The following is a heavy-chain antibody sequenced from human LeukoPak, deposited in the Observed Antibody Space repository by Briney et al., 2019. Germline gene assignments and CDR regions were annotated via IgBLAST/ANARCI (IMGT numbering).Heavy chain of an antibody. CDR2: IYYSGYT. Sequence: PSETLSLTCTVSGASVNSNIYYWSWIRQPPGKGLQWIGYIYYSGYTNYNPSLKSRVTISLDTSKNQFSLKLRSVTAADTAVYYCARHFSGAAAPLPFDYWGQGTLVTVSS. D-gene: IGHD6-13*01. J-gene: IGHJ4*02. CDR3: ARHFSGAAAPLPFDY. CDR1: GASVNSNIYY. V-gene: IGHV4-61*01.